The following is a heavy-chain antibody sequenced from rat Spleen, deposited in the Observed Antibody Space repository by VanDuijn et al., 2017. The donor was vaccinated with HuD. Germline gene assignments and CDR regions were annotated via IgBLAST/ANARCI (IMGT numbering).Heavy chain of an antibody. Sequence: EVQLVESGGGLVQPGRSLKLSCAASGFTFNNYWMTWIRQAPGKGLEWVASISPSGGSTYYPDSVKGRFTISRDNAKSTQYLQMDSLRSEDTATYYCETTYYDGSYYYSWFAYWGQGPLVSVSS. CDR3: ETTYYDGSYYYSWFAY. CDR1: GFTFNNYW. J-gene: IGHJ3*01. CDR2: ISPSGGST. D-gene: IGHD1-12*02. V-gene: IGHV5-31*01.